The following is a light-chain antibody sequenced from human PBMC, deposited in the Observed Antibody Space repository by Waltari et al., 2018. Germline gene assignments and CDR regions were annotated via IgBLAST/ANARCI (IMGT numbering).Light chain of an antibody. CDR2: GVN. CDR3: SSYAGSVV. CDR1: RSDIWRYNV. Sequence: SALTQPASVSGSRGPSITISFTGRRSDIWRYNVVSWYQHHPGKDPKLLIYGVNNRPSGVSNRFSGSKSGNTASLTISGLQAEDEADYYCSSYAGSVVFGGGTKLTVL. V-gene: IGLV2-23*02. J-gene: IGLJ3*02.